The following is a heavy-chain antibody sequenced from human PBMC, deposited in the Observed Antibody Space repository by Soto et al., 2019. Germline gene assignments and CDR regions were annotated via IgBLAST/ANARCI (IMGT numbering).Heavy chain of an antibody. CDR2: ISSSSSYI. CDR3: ARDLVGEPRTV. D-gene: IGHD2-8*02. CDR1: GFTFSSYS. V-gene: IGHV3-21*01. J-gene: IGHJ6*02. Sequence: GSLRLSCAASGFTFSSYSINWVRQAPGKGLEWVSSISSSSSYIYYADSVKGRFTISRDNAKNSLYLQMNSLRAEDTAVYYCARDLVGEPRTVWGQGTTVTVS.